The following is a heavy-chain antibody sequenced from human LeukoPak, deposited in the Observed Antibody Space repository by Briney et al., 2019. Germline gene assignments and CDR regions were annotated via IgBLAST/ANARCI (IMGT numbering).Heavy chain of an antibody. CDR1: GGSISSGGYY. CDR3: ARGFGGNTLVWYFDL. Sequence: PSQTLSLTCTVSGGSISSGGYYWSWIRQHPGKGLEWIGYIYYSGSTYYNPSLKSRVTISVDTSKNQFSLKLSSVTAADTAVYYCARGFGGNTLVWYFDLWGRGTLVTVSS. CDR2: IYYSGST. V-gene: IGHV4-31*03. D-gene: IGHD4-23*01. J-gene: IGHJ2*01.